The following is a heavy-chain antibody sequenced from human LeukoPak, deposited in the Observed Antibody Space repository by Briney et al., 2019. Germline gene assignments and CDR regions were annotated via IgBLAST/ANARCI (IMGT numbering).Heavy chain of an antibody. CDR2: ISGSGGSI. CDR1: GFSVSSHE. V-gene: IGHV3-23*01. D-gene: IGHD1-7*01. J-gene: IGHJ3*02. CDR3: AKEWRGTTVAHAFDI. Sequence: GGSLRLSCVASGFSVSSHEMNWVRQAPGKGLEWVSGISGSGGSIYYAGSVKGRFTISRDNSKNTLYLQMNSLRAEDTAVYYCAKEWRGTTVAHAFDIWGQGTMVTVSS.